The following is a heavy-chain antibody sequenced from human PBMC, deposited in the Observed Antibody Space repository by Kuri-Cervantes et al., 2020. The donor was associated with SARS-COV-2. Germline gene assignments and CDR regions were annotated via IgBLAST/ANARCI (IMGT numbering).Heavy chain of an antibody. V-gene: IGHV4-39*01. CDR1: GGSISSSSYY. CDR2: IYYSGST. Sequence: SETLSLTCTVSGGSISSSSYYWGWIRQPPGKGLEWIGSIYYSGSTYYNPSLKSRVTISVDTSKNQFSLKLSSVTAADTAVYYCARPIYCSGGSCYYDAFDIWGQGTMVTVSS. D-gene: IGHD2-15*01. CDR3: ARPIYCSGGSCYYDAFDI. J-gene: IGHJ3*02.